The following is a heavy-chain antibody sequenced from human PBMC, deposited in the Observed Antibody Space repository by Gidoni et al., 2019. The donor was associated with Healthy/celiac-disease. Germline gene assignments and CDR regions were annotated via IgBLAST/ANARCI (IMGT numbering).Heavy chain of an antibody. Sequence: QVQLQQWGAGLLKPSETLSLTCAVYGGSFSGYYWSWIRQPPGKGLEWIGEINHSGSTNYNPSLKSRVTISVDTSKNQFSLKLSSVTAADTAVYYCAGTTTTPFDLWGRGTLVTVSS. CDR3: AGTTTTPFDL. CDR2: INHSGST. V-gene: IGHV4-34*01. J-gene: IGHJ2*01. CDR1: GGSFSGYY. D-gene: IGHD1-26*01.